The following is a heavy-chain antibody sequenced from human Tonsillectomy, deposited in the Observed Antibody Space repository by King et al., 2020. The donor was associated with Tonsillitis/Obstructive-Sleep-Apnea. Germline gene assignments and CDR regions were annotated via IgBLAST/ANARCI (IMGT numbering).Heavy chain of an antibody. Sequence: QLVQSGGGVVQPGRSQRLSCAASGLTFSNYGMHWVRQAPGKGREGVAVIWNDGSNKYYADSVKGRFTISRDNSKNTLYLQMSNLRAEDTAVYYCAKTGGGYFDHWGQGTLVTVSS. J-gene: IGHJ4*02. CDR3: AKTGGGYFDH. CDR2: IWNDGSNK. D-gene: IGHD3-16*01. CDR1: GLTFSNYG. V-gene: IGHV3-33*06.